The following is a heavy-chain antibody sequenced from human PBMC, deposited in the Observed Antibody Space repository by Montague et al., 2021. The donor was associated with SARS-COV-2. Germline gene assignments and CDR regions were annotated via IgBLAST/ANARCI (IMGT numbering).Heavy chain of an antibody. CDR3: ARAVSVRRAVNWFDP. J-gene: IGHJ5*02. V-gene: IGHV4-59*11. D-gene: IGHD3-10*01. CDR2: IYYSGGI. CDR1: GGSMSDHY. Sequence: SETLFLTCTVSGGSMSDHYWAWIRQPPGKGLEWLAYIYYSGGIXSXASXXXRVSMSVDTSKNQFSLKLTSVTAADTAVYYCARAVSVRRAVNWFDPWGQGNLGTGPS.